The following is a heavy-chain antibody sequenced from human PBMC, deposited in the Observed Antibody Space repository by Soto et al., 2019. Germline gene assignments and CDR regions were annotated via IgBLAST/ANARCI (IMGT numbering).Heavy chain of an antibody. J-gene: IGHJ4*02. D-gene: IGHD3-16*02. CDR1: GFTFNNYA. CDR3: AKALGELSPESYDY. Sequence: QVQLVESGGGVVQPGRSLRLSCAASGFTFNNYAMHWVRQAPGKGLEWVAVISYDGSDKYYADSVKGRFTISRDNSKSTLNMQMNSLRADDTAVYYCAKALGELSPESYDYWGQGTLITVSS. CDR2: ISYDGSDK. V-gene: IGHV3-30*18.